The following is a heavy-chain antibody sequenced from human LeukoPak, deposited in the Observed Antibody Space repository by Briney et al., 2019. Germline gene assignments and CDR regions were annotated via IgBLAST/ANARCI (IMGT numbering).Heavy chain of an antibody. Sequence: GGSLRLSCAASGFTVSSNYMSWVRQAPGKGLEWVSVIYSGGSTYYADSVKGRFTTSRDNFKDTLSLQMNGLRAEDTAVYFCARGSVNPFDYWGQGTLVTVSS. D-gene: IGHD5/OR15-5a*01. CDR2: IYSGGST. CDR3: ARGSVNPFDY. J-gene: IGHJ4*02. V-gene: IGHV3-53*01. CDR1: GFTVSSNY.